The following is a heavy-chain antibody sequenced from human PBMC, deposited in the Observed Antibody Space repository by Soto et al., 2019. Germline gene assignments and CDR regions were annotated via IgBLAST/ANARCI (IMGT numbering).Heavy chain of an antibody. CDR3: ARVQRTAMVKLPFDY. CDR1: GGSISSGGYY. J-gene: IGHJ4*02. D-gene: IGHD5-18*01. CDR2: IYYSGST. V-gene: IGHV4-31*03. Sequence: ASETLSLTCTVSGGSISSGGYYWSWIRQHPGKGLEWIGYIYYSGSTYYNPALKSRVTISVDTSKNQFSLKLSSVTAADTAVYYCARVQRTAMVKLPFDYWGQGTLVTAPQ.